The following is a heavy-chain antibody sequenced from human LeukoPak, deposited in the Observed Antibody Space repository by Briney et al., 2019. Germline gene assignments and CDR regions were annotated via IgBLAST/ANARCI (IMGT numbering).Heavy chain of an antibody. V-gene: IGHV1-2*06. D-gene: IGHD3-22*01. Sequence: ASVKVSCKASGYTFTGYYMHWVRQAPGQGLEWMGRVNPKSGGTNYAQEFQGRVTMTRDTSINTAYMELSRVRSDDTAVYYCAISTSPYVIEVWTNGPLDYWGQGTLVTVSS. J-gene: IGHJ4*02. CDR1: GYTFTGYY. CDR2: VNPKSGGT. CDR3: AISTSPYVIEVWTNGPLDY.